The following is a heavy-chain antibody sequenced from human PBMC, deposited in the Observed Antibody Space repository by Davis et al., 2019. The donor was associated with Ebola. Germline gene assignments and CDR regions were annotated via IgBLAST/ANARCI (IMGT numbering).Heavy chain of an antibody. J-gene: IGHJ5*02. CDR2: ITTNTASP. Sequence: ASVKVSCKASGYPFTDFAINWLRQAPGQRFEWLGWITTNTASPTYARGFSERFVFSLDTSVSTAYLQISSLKAEDTAVYYCARDGSRITIFGVEFDPWGQGTLVTVSS. CDR1: GYPFTDFA. D-gene: IGHD3-3*01. V-gene: IGHV7-4-1*02. CDR3: ARDGSRITIFGVEFDP.